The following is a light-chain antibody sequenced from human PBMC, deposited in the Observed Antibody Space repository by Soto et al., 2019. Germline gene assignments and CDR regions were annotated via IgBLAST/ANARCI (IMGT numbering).Light chain of an antibody. CDR3: SSFTSSSSLV. CDR2: EVS. J-gene: IGLJ1*01. V-gene: IGLV2-14*01. Sequence: QSALTQPASVSGSPGQSITISCTGTSSDVGAYNYVSWYQQHPAKAPKLIISEVSNRPSGLSNRFSGSKSGNTASLTISGLQAEDEADYYCSSFTSSSSLVFGTGTKLTVL. CDR1: SSDVGAYNY.